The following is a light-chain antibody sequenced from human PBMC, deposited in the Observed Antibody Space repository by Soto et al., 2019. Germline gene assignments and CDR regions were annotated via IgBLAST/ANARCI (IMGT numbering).Light chain of an antibody. V-gene: IGLV2-8*01. CDR1: SSDVGGYNY. CDR2: EVN. J-gene: IGLJ1*01. CDR3: SSYAGSSNV. Sequence: QSALTQPPSASGSPGQSVAISCTGTSSDVGGYNYVSWYQQHPGKAPKLMIYEVNKRPSGVTDRFSGSKYGNTASLTVSGLQADDEADYYCSSYAGSSNVFGTGTKVTVL.